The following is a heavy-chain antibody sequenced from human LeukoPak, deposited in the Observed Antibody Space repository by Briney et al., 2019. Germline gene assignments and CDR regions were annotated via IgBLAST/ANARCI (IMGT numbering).Heavy chain of an antibody. V-gene: IGHV4-39*02. CDR2: IYYSGST. Sequence: PSETLSLTCTVSGGSISSSSYYWGWIRQPPGKGLEWIGSIYYSGSTYYNPSLKSRVTISVDTSKNQFSLKLSSVTAADTAVYYCARDTDYYDSSGYYWLNNWFDPWGQGTLVTVSS. CDR3: ARDTDYYDSSGYYWLNNWFDP. D-gene: IGHD3-22*01. J-gene: IGHJ5*02. CDR1: GGSISSSSYY.